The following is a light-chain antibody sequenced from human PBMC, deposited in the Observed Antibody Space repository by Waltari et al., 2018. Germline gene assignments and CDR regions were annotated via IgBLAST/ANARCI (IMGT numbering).Light chain of an antibody. J-gene: IGKJ1*01. CDR3: QHYVRLPVS. CDR1: QSFGKF. CDR2: DAS. V-gene: IGKV3-20*01. Sequence: CRASQSFGKFLAWYQKKPGQAPRLLIYDASSRATGIPDRFSGSGFGTDFSLTISRLEPEDFAVYYCQHYVRLPVSFGQGTKVGIK.